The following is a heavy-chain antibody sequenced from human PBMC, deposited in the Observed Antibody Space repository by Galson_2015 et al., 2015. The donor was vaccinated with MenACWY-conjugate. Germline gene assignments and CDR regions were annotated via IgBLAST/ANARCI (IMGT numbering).Heavy chain of an antibody. CDR3: AREYCSSITCLFDY. J-gene: IGHJ4*02. CDR1: GFTFSTYS. CDR2: ISSSSTTI. V-gene: IGHV3-48*04. Sequence: SLRLSCAASGFTFSTYSMNWVRQAPGKGLEWVSYISSSSTTIHYADSVKGRFTISRDSAKNSLYLQMNSLRPEDTAVYYCAREYCSSITCLFDYWGQGALVTVSS. D-gene: IGHD2-2*01.